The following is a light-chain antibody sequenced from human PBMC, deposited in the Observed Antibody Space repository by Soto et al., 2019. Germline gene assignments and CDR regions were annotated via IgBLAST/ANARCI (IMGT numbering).Light chain of an antibody. CDR3: QQSRA. V-gene: IGKV1-39*01. CDR2: AAS. CDR1: QSISSY. Sequence: DIQMTQSPSSLSASVGDRVTITCRASQSISSYLNWYQQKPGKAPKLLIYAASSLQSGVPSRFSDSGSGTDFTITISILQTEDFATYYCQQSRAFGQGTKVEIQ. J-gene: IGKJ1*01.